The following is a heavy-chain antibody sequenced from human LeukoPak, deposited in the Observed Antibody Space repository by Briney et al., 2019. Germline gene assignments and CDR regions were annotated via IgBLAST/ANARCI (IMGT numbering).Heavy chain of an antibody. CDR1: GYTFTGYY. J-gene: IGHJ4*02. CDR3: TSGGFDSSGYYYLDY. Sequence: ATLKLSCKASGYTFTGYYRHWVRQAPGQGLEWMGCINPNSGGTNYPHKFQGRITMTRATSISTAYMERSRLRSDDTAVYYCTSGGFDSSGYYYLDYWGEGTLVTVSS. D-gene: IGHD3-22*01. V-gene: IGHV1-2*02. CDR2: INPNSGGT.